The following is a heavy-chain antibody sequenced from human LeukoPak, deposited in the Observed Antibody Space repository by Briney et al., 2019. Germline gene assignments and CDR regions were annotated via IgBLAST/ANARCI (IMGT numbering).Heavy chain of an antibody. D-gene: IGHD3-22*01. Sequence: GGSLRLSCAASGFTFSSYWMSWVRQALGKGLEWVANIKQDGSEKYYVDSVKGRFTISRDNAKNSLYLQVNSLRVEDTAVYYCARGGSSGSMIYWGQGILVTVSS. CDR2: IKQDGSEK. V-gene: IGHV3-7*01. CDR1: GFTFSSYW. J-gene: IGHJ4*02. CDR3: ARGGSSGSMIY.